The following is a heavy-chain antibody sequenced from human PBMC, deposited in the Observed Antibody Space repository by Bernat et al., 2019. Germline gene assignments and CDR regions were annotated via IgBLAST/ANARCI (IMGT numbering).Heavy chain of an antibody. CDR3: ARDSAIVGATSWAFDI. J-gene: IGHJ3*02. CDR2: ISSSSSTI. V-gene: IGHV3-48*01. CDR1: GFTFSSYS. Sequence: EVQLVESGGGLVQPGESLRLSCAASGFTFSSYSMNWVRQAPGKGLEWVSYISSSSSTIYYADSVKGRFTISRDNAKNSLYLQMNSLRAEDTAVYYCARDSAIVGATSWAFDIWGQGTMVTVSS. D-gene: IGHD1-26*01.